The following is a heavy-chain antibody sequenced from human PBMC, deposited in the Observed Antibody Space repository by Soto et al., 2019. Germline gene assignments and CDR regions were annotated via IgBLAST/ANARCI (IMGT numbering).Heavy chain of an antibody. CDR1: GDTFTNFA. CDR3: ARGLRGHTGHDGGGAFDI. D-gene: IGHD2-8*02. CDR2: IIPMFGTP. V-gene: IGHV1-69*06. J-gene: IGHJ3*02. Sequence: QVQLVQSGTEVKKSGSSVKVSCKAYGDTFTNFAISWMRQAPGQGLEWMGGIIPMFGTPNYAQKFQGTVTITADRSTSTAYLELRSLRSEDTAMYYCARGLRGHTGHDGGGAFDIWGQGTMVTVSS.